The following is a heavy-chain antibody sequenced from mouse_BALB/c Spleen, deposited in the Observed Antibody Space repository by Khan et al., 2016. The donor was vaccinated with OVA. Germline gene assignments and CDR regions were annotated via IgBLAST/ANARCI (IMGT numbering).Heavy chain of an antibody. CDR2: ISYSGST. D-gene: IGHD1-1*01. Sequence: EGKREGEGPGLVKPSQSLSLTCTVTGYSITSGYAWNWIRQFPGNKLEWMGYISYSGSTSYNPSLRSRISITRDTSKNQFFLQLNSVTTEDTATYYCARKNYYGYAMDYWGQGTSVTVSS. CDR3: ARKNYYGYAMDY. J-gene: IGHJ4*01. CDR1: GYSITSGYA. V-gene: IGHV3-2*02.